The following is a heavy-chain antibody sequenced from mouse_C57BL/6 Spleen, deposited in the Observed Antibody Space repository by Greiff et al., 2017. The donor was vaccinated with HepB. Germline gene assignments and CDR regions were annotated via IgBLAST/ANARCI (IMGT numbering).Heavy chain of an antibody. CDR2: IHPNSGST. Sequence: QVQLQQPGAELVKPGASVKLSCKASGYSFTSYWMHWVKQRPGQGLEWIGMIHPNSGSTNYNEKFKSKATLTVDKSSSTAYMQLSSLTSEDSAVYYCARELGGAFAYWGQGTLVTVSA. J-gene: IGHJ3*01. CDR3: ARELGGAFAY. V-gene: IGHV1-64*01. D-gene: IGHD4-1*01. CDR1: GYSFTSYW.